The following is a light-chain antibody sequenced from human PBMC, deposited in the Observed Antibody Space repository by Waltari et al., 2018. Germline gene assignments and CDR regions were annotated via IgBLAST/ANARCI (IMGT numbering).Light chain of an antibody. CDR2: GAS. J-gene: IGKJ1*01. CDR3: QQYNNWPET. CDR1: QRIGSN. V-gene: IGKV3-15*01. Sequence: DIVMTQSPATLSVSPGERATLSCRASQRIGSNLAWYQHKPGQAPSFLIYGASTRATGIPARFSGSGSGTEFTLTISSLQSADFAVYYCQQYNNWPETFGQGTKVEIK.